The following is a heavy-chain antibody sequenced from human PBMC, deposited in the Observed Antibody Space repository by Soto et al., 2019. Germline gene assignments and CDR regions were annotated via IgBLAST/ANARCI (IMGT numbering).Heavy chain of an antibody. J-gene: IGHJ4*02. D-gene: IGHD2-15*01. Sequence: SETLSLTCAVSSGSISSSNWWSWVRQPPGKGLEWIGEIYHSGSTNYNPSLKSRVTISVDKSKNQFSLKLSSVTAADTAVYYCAREGGEGSGGSWTVFDYWGQGTLVTVSS. CDR2: IYHSGST. CDR3: AREGGEGSGGSWTVFDY. CDR1: SGSISSSNW. V-gene: IGHV4-4*02.